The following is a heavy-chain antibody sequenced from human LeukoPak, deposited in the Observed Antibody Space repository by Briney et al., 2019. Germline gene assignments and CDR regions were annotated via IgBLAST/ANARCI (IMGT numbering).Heavy chain of an antibody. Sequence: GGSLRLSCAASGFTFSSYGMHWVRQAPGKGLEWVAFIRYDGTNKYYADSVKGRFTISRDNSKNTLYLQMNSLRAEDTAVYYCAKLRVAGTQRVDYWGQGTLVTVSS. CDR3: AKLRVAGTQRVDY. D-gene: IGHD6-19*01. CDR1: GFTFSSYG. V-gene: IGHV3-30*02. CDR2: IRYDGTNK. J-gene: IGHJ4*02.